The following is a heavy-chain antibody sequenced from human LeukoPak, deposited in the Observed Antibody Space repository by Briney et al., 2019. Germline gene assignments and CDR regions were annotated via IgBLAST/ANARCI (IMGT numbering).Heavy chain of an antibody. Sequence: PGRSLRVSCAASGFTFSNYGMHWVRQAPGKGLEWVAVIWYDGNNKYYADSVKGRFTISRDNSKNTLYLQMNSLRTEDTALYYCARYCSGVNCYSGVDYWGQGTLVTVSS. CDR1: GFTFSNYG. V-gene: IGHV3-33*03. D-gene: IGHD2-15*01. CDR3: ARYCSGVNCYSGVDY. J-gene: IGHJ4*02. CDR2: IWYDGNNK.